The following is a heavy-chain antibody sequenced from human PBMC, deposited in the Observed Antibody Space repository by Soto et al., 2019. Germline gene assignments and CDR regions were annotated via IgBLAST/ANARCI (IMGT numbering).Heavy chain of an antibody. D-gene: IGHD1-26*01. V-gene: IGHV1-3*01. CDR1: GYTFTSYA. Sequence: ASGKVSCKASGYTFTSYAMHWVRQAPGQRLEWMGWINAGNGNTKYSQKFQGRVTITRDTSAGTAYMELSSLRSEDTAVYYCATAPPRDSGSYYPFDYWGQGTLVTVSS. J-gene: IGHJ4*02. CDR2: INAGNGNT. CDR3: ATAPPRDSGSYYPFDY.